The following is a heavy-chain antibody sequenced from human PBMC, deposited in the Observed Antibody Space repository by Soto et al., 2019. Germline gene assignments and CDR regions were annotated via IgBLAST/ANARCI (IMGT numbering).Heavy chain of an antibody. Sequence: QVQLAESGGGVVQPGRSLRLSCIGSGFRFSDYGMHWVRQAPGKGLEWVAMMSFDGTYKYSADSVKGRFIISRDNSKNTLYLQMNSLRAEDTAVYYCAKDRRDGEYNSVYDFWGQRTLVTVSS. J-gene: IGHJ4*02. V-gene: IGHV3-30*18. D-gene: IGHD4-17*01. CDR2: MSFDGTYK. CDR1: GFRFSDYG. CDR3: AKDRRDGEYNSVYDF.